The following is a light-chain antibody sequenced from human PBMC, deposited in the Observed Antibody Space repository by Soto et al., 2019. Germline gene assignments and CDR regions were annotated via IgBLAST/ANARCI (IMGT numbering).Light chain of an antibody. J-gene: IGKJ1*01. CDR2: GAS. CDR1: QSVSSSY. Sequence: EIVLMQSPGTLSLSPGERATLSCRASQSVSSSYLAWYQQKPGQAPRLLIYGASSRATGIPDRFSGSGSGTDFPLTISRLEPEDFAVYYCQQYGNSPRTFGQGTKVDI. V-gene: IGKV3-20*01. CDR3: QQYGNSPRT.